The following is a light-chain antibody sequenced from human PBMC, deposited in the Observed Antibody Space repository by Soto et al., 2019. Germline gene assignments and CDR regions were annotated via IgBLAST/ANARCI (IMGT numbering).Light chain of an antibody. Sequence: QSVLTQPPSASGSPGQSVTISCTGTRDDVGGYNYVSWFQHYPGKAPKLMIYEVYKRPSAVPARFSGSKSGNTASLTVSGLQAGDEAIYYCSSYVTSNVVVFGGGTKLTVL. CDR2: EVY. CDR1: RDDVGGYNY. V-gene: IGLV2-8*01. CDR3: SSYVTSNVVV. J-gene: IGLJ2*01.